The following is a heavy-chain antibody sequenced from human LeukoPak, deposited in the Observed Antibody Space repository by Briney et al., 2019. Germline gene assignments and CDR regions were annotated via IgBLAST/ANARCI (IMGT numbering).Heavy chain of an antibody. D-gene: IGHD6-13*01. J-gene: IGHJ4*02. CDR2: IYSSGTT. CDR1: GGSISGYY. Sequence: SETLSLTCTVSGGSISGYYWSWIRQPPGKGLEWIGYIYSSGTTKYNPSLKSRVTISVDTSENQFSLKLSSVTAADTAVYYCARRDTAAGYLFFDYWGQGTLVTVSS. CDR3: ARRDTAAGYLFFDY. V-gene: IGHV4-59*08.